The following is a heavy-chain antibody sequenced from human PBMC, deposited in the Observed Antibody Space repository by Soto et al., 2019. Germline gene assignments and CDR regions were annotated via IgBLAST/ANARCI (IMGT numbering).Heavy chain of an antibody. CDR2: IYYSGST. D-gene: IGHD1-26*01. V-gene: IGHV4-30-4*01. Sequence: QVQLQESGPGLVKPSQTLSLTCTVSGGSISSGDYYWSWIRQPPGKGLEWIGYIYYSGSTYYNPSLKSRVTISVNTSKNQFPLKLSSVTAADTAVYYCARDRAPYYTDDWFDPWGQGTLVTVSS. J-gene: IGHJ5*02. CDR3: ARDRAPYYTDDWFDP. CDR1: GGSISSGDYY.